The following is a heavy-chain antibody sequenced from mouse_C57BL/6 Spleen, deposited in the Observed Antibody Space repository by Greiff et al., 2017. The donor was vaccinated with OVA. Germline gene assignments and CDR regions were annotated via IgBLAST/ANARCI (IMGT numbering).Heavy chain of an antibody. Sequence: DVHLVESGGGLVKPGGSLKLSCAASGFTFSSYAMSWVRQTPEKRLEWVATISDGGSYTSYPDNVKGRFTISRDNAKNNLYLQMSHLKSEDTAMYYCAREGEELGHFDYWGQGTTLTVSS. CDR2: ISDGGSYT. D-gene: IGHD4-1*01. V-gene: IGHV5-4*01. CDR1: GFTFSSYA. CDR3: AREGEELGHFDY. J-gene: IGHJ2*01.